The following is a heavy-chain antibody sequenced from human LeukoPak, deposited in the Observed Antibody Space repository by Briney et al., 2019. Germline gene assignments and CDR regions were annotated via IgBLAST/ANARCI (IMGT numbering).Heavy chain of an antibody. J-gene: IGHJ4*02. Sequence: GGSLRLSCSASGFTFSTYSMNWVRQAPGKGLEWVGRTRNKANSYTTEYAASVKGRFTISRDDSKNSLYLQMNSLKTEDTAVYYCARAPGYSYGYRYFDYWGQGTLVTVSS. CDR3: ARAPGYSYGYRYFDY. D-gene: IGHD5-18*01. CDR1: GFTFSTYS. V-gene: IGHV3-72*01. CDR2: TRNKANSYTT.